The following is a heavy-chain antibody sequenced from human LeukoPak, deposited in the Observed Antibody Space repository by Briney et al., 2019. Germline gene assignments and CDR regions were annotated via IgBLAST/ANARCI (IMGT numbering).Heavy chain of an antibody. CDR3: TKGRGI. CDR1: GGSISSGSYD. Sequence: PSRTLSLTCTVSGGSISSGSYDWYWIRQPAGKGLEWIGHLYTSGSMSYNPSLKSRVTISVDTSKNQFSLKLTSVTAADTAVYYCTKGRGIWGQGTLVTVSS. J-gene: IGHJ4*02. V-gene: IGHV4-61*09. CDR2: LYTSGSM. D-gene: IGHD3-10*01.